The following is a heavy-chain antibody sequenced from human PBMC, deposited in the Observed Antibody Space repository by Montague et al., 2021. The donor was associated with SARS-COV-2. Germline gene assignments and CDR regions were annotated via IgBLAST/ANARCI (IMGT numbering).Heavy chain of an antibody. Sequence: SETLSLACAVYGGSFSGYYWSWIRQPPGKGLEWIGEINHSGSTNYNPSLKSRVTISVDTSKNQFSLKLSSVTAADTAVYYCARRGSSSWAPRALYYYCYYGMDVWGQGTTVTVSS. J-gene: IGHJ6*02. CDR1: GGSFSGYY. D-gene: IGHD6-13*01. CDR2: INHSGST. V-gene: IGHV4-34*01. CDR3: ARRGSSSWAPRALYYYCYYGMDV.